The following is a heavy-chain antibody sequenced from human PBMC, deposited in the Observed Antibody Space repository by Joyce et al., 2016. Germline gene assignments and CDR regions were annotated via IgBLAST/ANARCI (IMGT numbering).Heavy chain of an antibody. CDR2: IGTAGDT. Sequence: EVQLVESGGGLVQPGGSLRLSCTASGFTFSNYDMHWVRQATGKGLEWVSAIGTAGDTYYPGSVKGRFPISRENAKNSLSLQMNSLRAGDTAVYYCARGLGATWFDPWGQGTLVTVSS. V-gene: IGHV3-13*01. CDR3: ARGLGATWFDP. D-gene: IGHD1-26*01. CDR1: GFTFSNYD. J-gene: IGHJ5*02.